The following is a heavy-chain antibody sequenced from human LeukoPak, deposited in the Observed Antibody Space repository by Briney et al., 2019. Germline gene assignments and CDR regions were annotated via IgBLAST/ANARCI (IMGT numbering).Heavy chain of an antibody. Sequence: ASVKVSSKASGYTFTRYYMHWVRQAPGQGLEWMGWINPNIGGTNYAQKFQGRVTMTRDTSISTAYMELSRLRSDDTAVYYCARGCSGPSGWPYYYYYGMDVWGQGTTVTVSS. J-gene: IGHJ6*02. V-gene: IGHV1-2*02. CDR2: INPNIGGT. CDR3: ARGCSGPSGWPYYYYYGMDV. CDR1: GYTFTRYY. D-gene: IGHD3-10*02.